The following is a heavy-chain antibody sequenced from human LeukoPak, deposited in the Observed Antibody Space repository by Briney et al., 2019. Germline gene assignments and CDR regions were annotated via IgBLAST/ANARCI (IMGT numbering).Heavy chain of an antibody. CDR3: ARDTPTHYYDSGYAFDI. CDR1: GYTFTSYY. J-gene: IGHJ3*02. V-gene: IGHV1-69*13. D-gene: IGHD3-22*01. CDR2: IIPIFGTA. Sequence: GASVTVSCKASGYTFTSYYMHWVRQAPGQGLEWMGGIIPIFGTANYAQKFQGRVTITADESTSTAYMELSSLRSEDTAVYYCARDTPTHYYDSGYAFDIWGQGTMVTVSS.